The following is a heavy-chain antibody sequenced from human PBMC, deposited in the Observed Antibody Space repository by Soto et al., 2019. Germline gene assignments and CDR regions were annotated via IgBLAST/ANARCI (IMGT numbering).Heavy chain of an antibody. Sequence: GGSLRLSCAASGFTFSSYGMHWVRQAPGKGLEWVAVIWYDGSNKYYADSVKGRFTISRDNSKNTLYLQMNSLRAEDTAVYYCARGVAGPIGTEYYFDYWGQGTLVTVSS. CDR1: GFTFSSYG. D-gene: IGHD6-19*01. V-gene: IGHV3-33*01. CDR2: IWYDGSNK. CDR3: ARGVAGPIGTEYYFDY. J-gene: IGHJ4*02.